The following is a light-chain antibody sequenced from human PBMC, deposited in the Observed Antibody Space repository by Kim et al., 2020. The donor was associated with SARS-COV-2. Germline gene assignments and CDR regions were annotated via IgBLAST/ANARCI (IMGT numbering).Light chain of an antibody. V-gene: IGLV4-69*01. CDR2: LNSDGSY. Sequence: QLVLTQSPSASASLGASVKLTCILRSGHSSYAIAWHQQQPEKGPRYLMNLNSDGSYSKGDGIPDRFSGSSSGAERYLTISSLQSEDEADYYCQTWGTGIVVFGGGTKLTVL. CDR3: QTWGTGIVV. CDR1: SGHSSYA. J-gene: IGLJ2*01.